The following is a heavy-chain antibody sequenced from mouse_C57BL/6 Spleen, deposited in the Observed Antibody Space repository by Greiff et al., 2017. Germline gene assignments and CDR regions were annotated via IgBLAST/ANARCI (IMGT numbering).Heavy chain of an antibody. CDR2: IDPSDSYT. D-gene: IGHD2-1*01. Sequence: VQLQQPGAELVMPGASVKLSCKASGYTFTSYWMHWVKQRPGQGLEWIGEIDPSDSYTNYNQKFKGKSTLTVDKSSSTAYMQLSSLTSEDSAVYYCAREDATRDFEVGGTGTTVTVSS. J-gene: IGHJ1*03. CDR1: GYTFTSYW. V-gene: IGHV1-69*01. CDR3: AREDATRDFEV.